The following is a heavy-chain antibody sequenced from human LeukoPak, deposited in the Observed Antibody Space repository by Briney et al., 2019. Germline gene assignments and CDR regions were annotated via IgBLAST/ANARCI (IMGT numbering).Heavy chain of an antibody. CDR2: IDHGGVT. Sequence: SETLSLTCIVSGASIDFESYYWTWVRQSAGKGLEWIGRIDHGGVTNYNPSLQSRVTISLDTSQKQFSLKLDSVTAADTAVYYCARGHDYYSEYFQHWGQGTLVSVSS. D-gene: IGHD1-26*01. CDR3: ARGHDYYSEYFQH. CDR1: GASIDFESYY. V-gene: IGHV4-61*02. J-gene: IGHJ1*01.